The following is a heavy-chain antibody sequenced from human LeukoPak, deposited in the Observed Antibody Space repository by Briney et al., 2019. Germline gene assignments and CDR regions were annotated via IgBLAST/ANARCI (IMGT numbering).Heavy chain of an antibody. D-gene: IGHD3-10*01. Sequence: ASVKVSCKTSGYTFKTYLIHWVRQAPGQGLEWMGWISPNSGDTKYAQTFQGRVTMTRDTSIDTIYLELSSLTSHDTAVYYCARMVRGLDVWGKGTSVTVSS. CDR2: ISPNSGDT. V-gene: IGHV1-2*02. CDR3: ARMVRGLDV. CDR1: GYTFKTYL. J-gene: IGHJ6*04.